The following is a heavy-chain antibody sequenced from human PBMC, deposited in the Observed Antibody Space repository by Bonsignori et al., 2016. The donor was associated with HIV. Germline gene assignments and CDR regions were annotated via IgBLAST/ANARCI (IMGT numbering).Heavy chain of an antibody. Sequence: GESLKISCAASGFTFSSYAMHWVRQAPGKGLEWVAVISYDGSNKYYADSVKGRFTISRDNSKNTLYLQMNSLRAEDTAVYYCVGSSWYVGFDYWGQGTLVTVSS. CDR1: GFTFSSYA. CDR3: VGSSWYVGFDY. CDR2: ISYDGSNK. D-gene: IGHD6-13*01. V-gene: IGHV3-30-3*01. J-gene: IGHJ4*02.